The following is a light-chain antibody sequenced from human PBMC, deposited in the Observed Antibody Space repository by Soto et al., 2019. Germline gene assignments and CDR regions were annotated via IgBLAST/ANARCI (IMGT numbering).Light chain of an antibody. J-gene: IGKJ2*01. CDR1: QGVRSNY. Sequence: EIILTQSPGTLSLSPGERATLSCRASQGVRSNYLAWYQQKPGQAPRLLIFGASSRATGVPDRFSGSGSGTDFTLTISRVEPEDFAVYYCQQYGMSLLYTFGQGTKLEIK. CDR2: GAS. CDR3: QQYGMSLLYT. V-gene: IGKV3-20*01.